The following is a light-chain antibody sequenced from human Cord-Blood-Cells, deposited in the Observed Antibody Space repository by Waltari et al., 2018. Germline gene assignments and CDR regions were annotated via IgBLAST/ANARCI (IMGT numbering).Light chain of an antibody. CDR2: KDS. V-gene: IGLV3-27*01. CDR3: YSAADNNLGV. J-gene: IGLJ2*01. CDR1: VLAKKY. Sequence: SYELTQPSSVSVSPGQTARITCPGDVLAKKYARWFQQKPGQAPVLGIYKDSERPSGIPERFSGSSSGTTVTLTISGAQVEDEADYYCYSAADNNLGVFGGGTKLTVL.